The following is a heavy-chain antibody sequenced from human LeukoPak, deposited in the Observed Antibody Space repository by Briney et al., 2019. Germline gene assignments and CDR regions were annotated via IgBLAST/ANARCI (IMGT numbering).Heavy chain of an antibody. D-gene: IGHD3-22*01. J-gene: IGHJ4*02. V-gene: IGHV4-39*01. CDR1: GGSISSSSYY. CDR3: ARRCNYYDSSSYYSPYYFDY. Sequence: SETLSLTCTVSGGSISSSSYYWGWIRQPPGKGLEWIGSIYYSGSTYYNPSLKSRVTISVDTSKNQFSLKLSSVTAADTAVYYCARRCNYYDSSSYYSPYYFDYWGQGTLVTVSS. CDR2: IYYSGST.